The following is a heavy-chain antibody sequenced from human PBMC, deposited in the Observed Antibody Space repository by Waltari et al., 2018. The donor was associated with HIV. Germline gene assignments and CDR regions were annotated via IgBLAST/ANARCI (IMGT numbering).Heavy chain of an antibody. Sequence: EVQLVESGGGLVQPGGSLRLSCAASGFTFSSSRVNWVRQAPGKGLEWVSYISSSGSALYYADSVKGRFSISRDNAKNSLYLQLNSLRGEDTAVYYCARDRQFAFDYWGQGTLVTVSS. V-gene: IGHV3-48*01. CDR2: ISSSGSAL. CDR3: ARDRQFAFDY. CDR1: GFTFSSSR. J-gene: IGHJ4*02. D-gene: IGHD2-15*01.